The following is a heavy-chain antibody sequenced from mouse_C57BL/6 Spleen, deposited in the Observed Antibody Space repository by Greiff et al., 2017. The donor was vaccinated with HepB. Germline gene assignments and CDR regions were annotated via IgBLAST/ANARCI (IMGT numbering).Heavy chain of an antibody. CDR3: ARQAVVARRVFDY. D-gene: IGHD1-1*01. V-gene: IGHV5-6*01. J-gene: IGHJ2*01. Sequence: EVKLVESGGDLVKPGGSLKLSCAASGFTFSSYGMSWVRQTPDKRLEWVATISSGGSSTYYPDSVKGRFTISRDNAKNTLFLQMSSLMSEDTAMYYCARQAVVARRVFDYWGQGTTLTVSS. CDR2: ISSGGSST. CDR1: GFTFSSYG.